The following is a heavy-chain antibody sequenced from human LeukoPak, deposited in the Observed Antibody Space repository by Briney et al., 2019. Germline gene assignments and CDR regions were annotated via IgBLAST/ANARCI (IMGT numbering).Heavy chain of an antibody. D-gene: IGHD2-15*01. CDR1: GDSISSYY. V-gene: IGHV4-59*01. Sequence: SETLSHTCTVSGDSISSYYWSWIRQPPGKGLEWIGYIYYSGSTNYNPSLKNRVTISVDTSKNQLSLRLNSVTAADTAVYYCARAVVSWFDPWGQGTLVTVSS. CDR3: ARAVVSWFDP. J-gene: IGHJ5*02. CDR2: IYYSGST.